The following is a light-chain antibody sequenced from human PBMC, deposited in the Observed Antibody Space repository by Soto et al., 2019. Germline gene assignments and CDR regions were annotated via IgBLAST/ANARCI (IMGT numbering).Light chain of an antibody. CDR1: QSVSSSY. CDR2: GAS. V-gene: IGKV3-20*01. Sequence: EIVLTQSPGTLSLSPGERATLSCRASQSVSSSYLAWYQQKPGQAPRLLIYGASTRAPGFPARFSGSGSGTDFTLTISRLEPEDFAVYFCQYYDSFRTFGQGTKVDIK. J-gene: IGKJ1*01. CDR3: QYYDSFRT.